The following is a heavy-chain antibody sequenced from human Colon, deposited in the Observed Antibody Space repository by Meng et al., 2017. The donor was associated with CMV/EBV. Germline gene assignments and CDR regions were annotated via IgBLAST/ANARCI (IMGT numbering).Heavy chain of an antibody. V-gene: IGHV4-4*02. Sequence: SATLSLTCNVSGASIRSSNWWTWVRQPPGKGLEWIGETYHTGSTNYNPSLKSRVTVSVDKSKNQFSLKLSSVTAADTAIYYCARVSLDSGYDYWGQGTLVTVSS. CDR2: TYHTGST. CDR3: ARVSLDSGYDY. D-gene: IGHD5-12*01. J-gene: IGHJ4*02. CDR1: GASIRSSNW.